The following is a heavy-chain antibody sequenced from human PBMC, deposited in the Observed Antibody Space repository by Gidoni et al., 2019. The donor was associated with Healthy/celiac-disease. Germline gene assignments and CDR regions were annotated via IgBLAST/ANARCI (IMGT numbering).Heavy chain of an antibody. J-gene: IGHJ5*02. CDR1: GDSVSSNSAA. CDR2: TYYRSKCYN. CDR3: ARAERGYSSSWYGGYWFDP. D-gene: IGHD6-13*01. V-gene: IGHV6-1*01. Sequence: QVQLQQSGPGLVKPSQTLSLTCAISGDSVSSNSAAWNWIRQSPSRGLEWLGRTYYRSKCYNDYAVSVKSRITINPDTSKNQFSLQLNSVTPEDTAVYYCARAERGYSSSWYGGYWFDPWGQGTLVTVSS.